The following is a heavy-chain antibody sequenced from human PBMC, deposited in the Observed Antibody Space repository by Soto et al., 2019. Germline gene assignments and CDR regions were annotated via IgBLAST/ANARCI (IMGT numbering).Heavy chain of an antibody. Sequence: SETLSLTCTVSGGSISSGDYYWSWIRQPPGKGLEWIGYIYYSGSTYYNPSLKSRVTISVDTSKNQFSLKLSSVTAADTAVYYCARDSRTGFDYYYYGMDVWGQGTTVTVSS. CDR2: IYYSGST. CDR1: GGSISSGDYY. V-gene: IGHV4-30-4*01. J-gene: IGHJ6*02. D-gene: IGHD3-10*01. CDR3: ARDSRTGFDYYYYGMDV.